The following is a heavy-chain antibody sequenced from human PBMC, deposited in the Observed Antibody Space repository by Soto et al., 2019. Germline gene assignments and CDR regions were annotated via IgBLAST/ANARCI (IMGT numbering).Heavy chain of an antibody. CDR1: GGTFSIYT. J-gene: IGHJ5*02. CDR3: AREGPPDIAWFDP. D-gene: IGHD2-15*01. Sequence: QVQLVQSGAEVKKPGSSVKVSCKASGGTFSIYTISWVRQAPGQGLEWMGGSANSAQKFQGRLTVTADESTSTVYLELSSLTYEDTAVYYCAREGPPDIAWFDPWGQGTLVSVSS. V-gene: IGHV1-69*01. CDR2: SA.